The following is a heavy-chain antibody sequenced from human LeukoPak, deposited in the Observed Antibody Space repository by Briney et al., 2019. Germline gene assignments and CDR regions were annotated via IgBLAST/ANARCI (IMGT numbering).Heavy chain of an antibody. CDR1: GFYFNAYL. J-gene: IGHJ5*02. Sequence: GGSLRLSCVASGFYFNAYLMSWVRQAPGKGLEWVANIKQHGSQKFYLDSVKGRFTISRDNGNNSLYLHMSRLGVEDTAVYYCARDLKGFNLWGQGALVTVSS. V-gene: IGHV3-7*04. CDR2: IKQHGSQK. CDR3: ARDLKGFNL.